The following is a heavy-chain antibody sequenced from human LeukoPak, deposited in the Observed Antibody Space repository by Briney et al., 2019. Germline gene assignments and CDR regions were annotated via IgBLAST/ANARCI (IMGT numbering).Heavy chain of an antibody. CDR2: IIPIIGIS. J-gene: IGHJ4*02. V-gene: IGHV1-69*04. CDR1: GYTFTSYG. Sequence: GASVKVSCKASGYTFTSYGISWVPQAPGQGLEWMGRIIPIIGISNYAQNFQGRVTITADKSTSTAYMELSSLRSEDTAVYYCARGVDLHYFDYWGQGTLVTVSS. CDR3: ARGVDLHYFDY. D-gene: IGHD3-3*01.